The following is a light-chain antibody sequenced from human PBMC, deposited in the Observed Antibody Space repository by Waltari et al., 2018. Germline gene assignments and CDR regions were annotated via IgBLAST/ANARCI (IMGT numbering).Light chain of an antibody. V-gene: IGKV4-1*01. CDR3: QQYQSTPPEYA. J-gene: IGKJ2*01. CDR1: QSVLDRSKTKNY. CDR2: WAS. Sequence: DIVMTQSPDFLAVSLGERATINCKTSQSVLDRSKTKNYLAWYQQKPGQLPKLLIYWASTRESGVPDRCSGSGTGTDFTLTISSLQAEDVAVYYCQQYQSTPPEYAFGQGTKLEI.